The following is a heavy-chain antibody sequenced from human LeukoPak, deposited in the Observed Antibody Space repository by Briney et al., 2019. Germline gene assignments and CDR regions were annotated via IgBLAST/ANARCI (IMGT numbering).Heavy chain of an antibody. CDR2: ISYDGSNK. J-gene: IGHJ4*02. V-gene: IGHV3-30*18. CDR3: AKGITMIVVEPNDY. CDR1: GFTFSSYG. D-gene: IGHD3-22*01. Sequence: PGGSLRLSCAASGFTFSSYGMPWVRQAPGKGLEWVAVISYDGSNKYYADSVKGRFTISRDNSKNTLYLQMNSLRAEDTAVYYCAKGITMIVVEPNDYWGQGTLVTVSS.